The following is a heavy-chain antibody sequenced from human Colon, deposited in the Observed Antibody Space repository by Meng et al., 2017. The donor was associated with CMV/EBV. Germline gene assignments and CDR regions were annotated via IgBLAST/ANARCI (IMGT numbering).Heavy chain of an antibody. CDR2: FDAEHGET. J-gene: IGHJ4*02. Sequence: ASVKVSCKVSGYTLTELSMHWVRQAPGKGLEWMGGFDAEHGETFYAQKFQGRVTMTEDRSTDTAYMELSRLRSDDTAVYYCARGDSSGYWGGYWGQGTLVTVSS. CDR1: GYTLTELS. CDR3: ARGDSSGYWGGY. D-gene: IGHD3-22*01. V-gene: IGHV1-24*01.